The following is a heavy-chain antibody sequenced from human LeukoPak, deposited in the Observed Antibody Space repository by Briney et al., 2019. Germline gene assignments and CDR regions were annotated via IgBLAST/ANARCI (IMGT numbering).Heavy chain of an antibody. CDR1: GDSVSSNIAA. D-gene: IGHD6-19*01. V-gene: IGHV6-1*01. J-gene: IGHJ4*02. CDR2: TYFRSKWYN. CDR3: ARAVAAYSSGWIDY. Sequence: SQTLSLTCAISGDSVSSNIAAWNWIRQSPSRGLEWLGRTYFRSKWYNDYAVSVKSRITINPDTSKNQFSLQLNSVTPEDTAVYYCARAVAAYSSGWIDYWGQGTLVTVSS.